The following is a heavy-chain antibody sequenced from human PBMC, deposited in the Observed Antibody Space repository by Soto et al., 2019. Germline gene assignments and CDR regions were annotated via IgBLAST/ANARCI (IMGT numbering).Heavy chain of an antibody. V-gene: IGHV4-59*01. Sequence: QVQLQESGPRLVKPSETLSLTCSVSDSSMSPYYWTWFRQAPGKGLEWIGHLLYRGTATYNPALQGRVTISLDTSEKQVSLQLSSVIAADTAVYYCAREQDFILGGYAFGYWGPGTLVTVSS. CDR2: LLYRGTA. D-gene: IGHD1-26*01. CDR3: AREQDFILGGYAFGY. J-gene: IGHJ3*01. CDR1: DSSMSPYY.